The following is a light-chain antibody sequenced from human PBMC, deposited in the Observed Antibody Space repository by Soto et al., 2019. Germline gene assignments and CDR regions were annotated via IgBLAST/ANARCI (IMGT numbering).Light chain of an antibody. V-gene: IGKV3-20*01. CDR2: GAS. J-gene: IGKJ1*01. Sequence: ESVLTQSPGTLSLSPGARATLSYRAGQSVSSSYLAWYQQKPGQAPRLLIYGASSRATGIPARFSGSGSGTDFTLTISRLEPEDFAVYYCQQYGSSPQTFGQGTKVDIK. CDR3: QQYGSSPQT. CDR1: QSVSSSY.